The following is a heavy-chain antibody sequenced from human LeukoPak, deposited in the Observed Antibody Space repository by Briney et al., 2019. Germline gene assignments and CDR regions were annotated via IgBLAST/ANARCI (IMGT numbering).Heavy chain of an antibody. CDR2: ISYDGSNK. CDR1: GFTFSSYA. V-gene: IGHV3-30-3*01. CDR3: ASAATKFGDIVVVVAAPPLY. J-gene: IGHJ4*02. D-gene: IGHD2-15*01. Sequence: GGSLRLSCAASGFTFSSYAMHWVRQASGKGLEWVAVISYDGSNKYYADSVKGRFTISRDNSKNTLYLQMNSLRAEDTAVYYCASAATKFGDIVVVVAAPPLYWGQGTLVTVSS.